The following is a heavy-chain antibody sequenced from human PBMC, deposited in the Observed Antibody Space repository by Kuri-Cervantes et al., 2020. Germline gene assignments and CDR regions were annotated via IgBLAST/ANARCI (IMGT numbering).Heavy chain of an antibody. CDR2: IYYSGST. V-gene: IGHV4-59*01. D-gene: IGHD2/OR15-2a*01. Sequence: SETLSLTCTVSGGSISGYYWSWIRQPPGEGLEWIGYIYYSGSTNYNPSLESRVTLSVDTSKNQFSLKLNSVTATDTAMYYCARGGTTLGGNPVWGQGTLVTVSS. CDR1: GGSISGYY. J-gene: IGHJ4*02. CDR3: ARGGTTLGGNPV.